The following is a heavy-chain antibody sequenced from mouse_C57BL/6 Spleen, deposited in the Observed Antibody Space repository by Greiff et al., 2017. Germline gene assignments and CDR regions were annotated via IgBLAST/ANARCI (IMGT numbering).Heavy chain of an antibody. Sequence: VQLQQPGAELVRPGSSVKLSCKASGYTFTSYWMDWVKQRPGQGLEWIGNIYPSDSETHYNQKFKDKATLTVDKSSSTAYMQLSSLTSEDSAVYYCARGGTLGSFDYWGQGTTLTVSS. CDR3: ARGGTLGSFDY. V-gene: IGHV1-61*01. J-gene: IGHJ2*01. CDR1: GYTFTSYW. CDR2: IYPSDSET. D-gene: IGHD4-1*01.